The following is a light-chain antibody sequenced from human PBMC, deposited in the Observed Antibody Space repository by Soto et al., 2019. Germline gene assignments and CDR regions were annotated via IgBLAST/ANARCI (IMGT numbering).Light chain of an antibody. Sequence: EIVMTQSPATLSVSPGERVTLSCRASQSINNKVAWYQQKPGQAPRLLIYGSSTRATGVPPRFSGSASGTEFTLTISSLQSEDFGVYYCQQYNDWPRTFGQGTRLEIK. V-gene: IGKV3-15*01. CDR3: QQYNDWPRT. CDR1: QSINNK. CDR2: GSS. J-gene: IGKJ5*01.